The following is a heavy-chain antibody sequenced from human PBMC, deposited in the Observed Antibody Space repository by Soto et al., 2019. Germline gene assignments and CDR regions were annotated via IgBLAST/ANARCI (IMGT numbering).Heavy chain of an antibody. Sequence: GASVKVSWKASGYTFTTYAIHWVRQAPGQSLEWMGWINTDNGNTYYSQKMQARVTITRDTSASTAYMELSRLRSEDTAVYYCARSRVRGGYYFDYWGQGALVTVSS. D-gene: IGHD3-16*01. CDR1: GYTFTTYA. CDR2: INTDNGNT. V-gene: IGHV1-3*04. J-gene: IGHJ4*02. CDR3: ARSRVRGGYYFDY.